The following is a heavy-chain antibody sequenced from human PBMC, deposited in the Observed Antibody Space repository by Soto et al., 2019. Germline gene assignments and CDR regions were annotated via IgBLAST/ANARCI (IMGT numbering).Heavy chain of an antibody. Sequence: QVQLVQSGAEVKKPGSSVKVSCTASGGTFSSYAISWVRQAPGQGLEWMGGIIPIFGTANYAQKFQGRVTITADESTSTAYMELSSLRSEDTAVYYCARDSSGYHTRPGAFDIWGQGTMVTVSS. CDR1: GGTFSSYA. D-gene: IGHD3-22*01. J-gene: IGHJ3*02. V-gene: IGHV1-69*01. CDR3: ARDSSGYHTRPGAFDI. CDR2: IIPIFGTA.